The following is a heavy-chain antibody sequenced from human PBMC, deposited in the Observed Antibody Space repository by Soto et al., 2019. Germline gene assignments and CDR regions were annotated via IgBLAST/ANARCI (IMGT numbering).Heavy chain of an antibody. CDR1: GGSLSGFY. CDR2: INHSGST. CDR3: ATSLDV. Sequence: SETLSLTCAVYGGSLSGFYWTWIRQPPGKGLEWIGEINHSGSTNYNPSLKSRVTISIDMSKNQFSLKLSSVTAADTAVYYCATSLDVWGQGTKVTVSS. J-gene: IGHJ6*02. V-gene: IGHV4-34*01.